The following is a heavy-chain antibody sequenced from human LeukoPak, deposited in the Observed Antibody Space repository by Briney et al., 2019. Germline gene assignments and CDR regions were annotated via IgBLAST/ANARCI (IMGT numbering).Heavy chain of an antibody. CDR1: GFTFSSYS. D-gene: IGHD3-10*01. CDR2: ISSSSSTI. J-gene: IGHJ6*02. V-gene: IGHV3-48*01. CDR3: ARTPDLWLGELLSSLYYYYYGMDV. Sequence: GGSLRLSCAASGFTFSSYSMNWVRQAPGKGLEWVSYISSSSSTIYYADSVKGRFTISRDNAKNSLYLQMNSLRAEDTAVYYCARTPDLWLGELLSSLYYYYYGMDVWGQGTTVTVSS.